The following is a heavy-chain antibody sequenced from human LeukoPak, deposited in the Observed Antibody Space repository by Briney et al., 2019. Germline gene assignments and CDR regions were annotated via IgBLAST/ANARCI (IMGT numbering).Heavy chain of an antibody. J-gene: IGHJ6*03. CDR2: INHSGST. CDR3: ASRYYDFWSGYSNYYYMDV. D-gene: IGHD3-3*01. V-gene: IGHV4-34*01. CDR1: GGSFSGYY. Sequence: SETLSLTCAVYGGSFSGYYWSWIRQPPGKGLEWIGEINHSGSTNYNPSLKSRVTISVDTSKNQFSLKLSPVTAADTAVYYCASRYYDFWSGYSNYYYMDVWGKGTTVTVSS.